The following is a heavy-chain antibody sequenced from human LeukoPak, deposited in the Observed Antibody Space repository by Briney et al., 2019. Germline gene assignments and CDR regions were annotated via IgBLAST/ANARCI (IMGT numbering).Heavy chain of an antibody. J-gene: IGHJ4*02. D-gene: IGHD5-18*01. Sequence: ASVKVSCKASGYTFTSYGISWVRQAPGQGLEWMGRIIPILGIANYAQKFQGRVTITADKSTSTAYMELSSLRSEDTAVYYCARQYLRNTANFDYWGQGTLVTVSS. CDR3: ARQYLRNTANFDY. CDR2: IIPILGIA. CDR1: GYTFTSYG. V-gene: IGHV1-69*04.